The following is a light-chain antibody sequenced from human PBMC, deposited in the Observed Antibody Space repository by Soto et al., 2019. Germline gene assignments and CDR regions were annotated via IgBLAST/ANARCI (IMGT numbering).Light chain of an antibody. CDR3: QQYNTWLWT. J-gene: IGKJ1*01. CDR1: QSVNAN. V-gene: IGKV3-15*01. Sequence: EVVMTQSPATLSVSPGERATLSCRASQSVNANLAWYQQKPGLAPRLLIHGASNRATGIPARFSGSGFGTEFILTISSLQSEDFAVYYCQQYNTWLWTFGQGTKVEIK. CDR2: GAS.